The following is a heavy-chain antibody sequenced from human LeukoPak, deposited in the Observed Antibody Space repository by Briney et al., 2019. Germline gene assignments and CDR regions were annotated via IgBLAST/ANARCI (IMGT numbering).Heavy chain of an antibody. D-gene: IGHD4-17*01. Sequence: GGSLRLSCAASGFTVSGNYISWVRQAPGKGLEWIAVIYSGGSTYYADSVRGRFTISRDNSKNTLYLQMNSLRAEGTAVYYCARDLRYTDPRATGWFDPWGQGTLVTVSS. CDR1: GFTVSGNY. J-gene: IGHJ5*02. CDR3: ARDLRYTDPRATGWFDP. V-gene: IGHV3-53*01. CDR2: IYSGGST.